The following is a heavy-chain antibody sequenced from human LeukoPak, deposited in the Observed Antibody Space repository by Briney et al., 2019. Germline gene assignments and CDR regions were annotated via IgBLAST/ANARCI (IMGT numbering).Heavy chain of an antibody. D-gene: IGHD6-19*01. CDR1: GFTFDDYA. V-gene: IGHV3-9*01. Sequence: GGSLRLSCAASGFTFDDYAMHWVRQAPGKGLEWVSGISWNSGSIGYADSVKGRFTISRDNAKNSLYLQMNSLRAEDTALYYCAKSLIAVAGTGPIDYWGQGTLVIVSS. CDR3: AKSLIAVAGTGPIDY. J-gene: IGHJ4*02. CDR2: ISWNSGSI.